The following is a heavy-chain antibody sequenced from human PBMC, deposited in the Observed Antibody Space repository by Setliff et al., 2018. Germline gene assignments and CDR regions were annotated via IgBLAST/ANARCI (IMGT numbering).Heavy chain of an antibody. CDR2: IIPIFGTA. J-gene: IGHJ6*03. CDR3: ARNGKAGEIMRSYYYYMDV. V-gene: IGHV1-69*06. D-gene: IGHD3-16*01. CDR1: GGTFSSYA. Sequence: SVKVSCKASGGTFSSYAISWVRQAPGQGLEWMGGIIPIFGTANYAQKFQGRFTITADTSIDTAYMELSSLTSEDTAVYYCARNGKAGEIMRSYYYYMDVWGKGTTVTVSS.